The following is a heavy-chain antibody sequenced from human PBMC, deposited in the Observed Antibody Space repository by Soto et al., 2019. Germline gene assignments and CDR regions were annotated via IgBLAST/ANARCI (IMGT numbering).Heavy chain of an antibody. Sequence: ASVKVSCTASGYTFTSYYMHWVRQAPGQGLEWMGIINPSGGSTSYAQKFQGRVTMTRDTSTSTVYMELSSLRSEDTAVYYCARTLRYFTSGYYYGMDVWGQGTTVTVSS. J-gene: IGHJ6*02. CDR1: GYTFTSYY. D-gene: IGHD4-17*01. CDR2: INPSGGST. V-gene: IGHV1-46*01. CDR3: ARTLRYFTSGYYYGMDV.